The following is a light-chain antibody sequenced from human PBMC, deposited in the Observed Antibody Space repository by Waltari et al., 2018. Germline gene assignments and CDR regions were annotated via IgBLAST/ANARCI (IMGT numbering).Light chain of an antibody. J-gene: IGLJ3*02. Sequence: QPVLTQSPSASASLGASAKPTCPLRSWHISNVIAWLQQHPKKGPRYLRNVNSDGSHSKGDDIPDRFSGSSSGAERYLTISSLQSEDEADYYCQTGGHGTWVFGGGTKLTVL. V-gene: IGLV4-69*01. CDR1: SWHISNV. CDR2: VNSDGSH. CDR3: QTGGHGTWV.